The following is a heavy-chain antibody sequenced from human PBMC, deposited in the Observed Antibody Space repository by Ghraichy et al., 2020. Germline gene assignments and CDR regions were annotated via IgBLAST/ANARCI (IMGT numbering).Heavy chain of an antibody. CDR2: IYYSGST. D-gene: IGHD7-27*01. CDR3: ARHGENNWFES. CDR1: GGSIRSSSNY. V-gene: IGHV4-39*01. Sequence: SQTLSLTCTVSGGSIRSSSNYWGWIRQPPGKGLEWIGSIYYSGSTFYKPSLKSRVIISGDTSKNQFSLKLSSVTAADTAVYYCARHGENNWFESWGQGTLVTVSS. J-gene: IGHJ5*01.